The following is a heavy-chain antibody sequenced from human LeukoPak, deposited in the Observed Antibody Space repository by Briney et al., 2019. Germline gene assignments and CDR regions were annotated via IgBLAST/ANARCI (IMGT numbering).Heavy chain of an antibody. CDR1: GFTFSSYA. CDR2: ISSNGGST. D-gene: IGHD5-24*01. J-gene: IGHJ4*02. Sequence: GGSLRLSCSASGFTFSSYAMHWVRQAPGKGLEYVSAISSNGGSTYYADSVKGRFTISRDNSKNTLYLQMSSLRAEDTAVYYRVKDDDVEGDGYKPYYFDYWGQGTLVTVSS. CDR3: VKDDDVEGDGYKPYYFDY. V-gene: IGHV3-64D*06.